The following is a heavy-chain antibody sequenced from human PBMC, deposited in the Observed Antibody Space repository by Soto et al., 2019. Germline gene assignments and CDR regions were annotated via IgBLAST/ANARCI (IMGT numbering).Heavy chain of an antibody. CDR3: ARGNTMVRGVIDY. J-gene: IGHJ4*02. Sequence: SVTLALTCAVYGGSFSGYYWSWIRQPPGKGLEWIGEINHSGSTNYNPSLKSRVTISVDTSKNQFSLKLSSVTAADTAVYYCARGNTMVRGVIDYWGQGTLVTVSS. CDR2: INHSGST. V-gene: IGHV4-34*01. CDR1: GGSFSGYY. D-gene: IGHD3-10*01.